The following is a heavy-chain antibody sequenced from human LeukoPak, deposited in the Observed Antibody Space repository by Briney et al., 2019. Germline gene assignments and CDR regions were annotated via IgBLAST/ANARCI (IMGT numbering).Heavy chain of an antibody. V-gene: IGHV3-11*06. CDR1: GFTFSDYY. CDR3: ARYYYGSGSYYPIDY. D-gene: IGHD3-10*01. CDR2: ISSSSSYT. Sequence: GGSLRLSCAASGFTFSDYYMGWIRQAPGKGLEWVSCISSSSSYTNYAESVKGRFTISRDNAKNSLYLQINSLRAEDTAVYYCARYYYGSGSYYPIDYWGQGTLSPSPQ. J-gene: IGHJ4*02.